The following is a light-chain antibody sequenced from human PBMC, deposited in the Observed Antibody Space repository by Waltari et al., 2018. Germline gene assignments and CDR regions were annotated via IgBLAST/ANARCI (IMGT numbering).Light chain of an antibody. CDR1: QTVSSTF. V-gene: IGKV3-20*01. Sequence: EIVLTQSPGTLSLSPGERATLSCRASQTVSSTFFAWYQQKPGQAPRLLIYAASTRAAGIPDRFSGSGSGTDFSLTISRLGPDDFAVYYCEQYGSAPYTFGQGTKLEIK. CDR3: EQYGSAPYT. J-gene: IGKJ2*01. CDR2: AAS.